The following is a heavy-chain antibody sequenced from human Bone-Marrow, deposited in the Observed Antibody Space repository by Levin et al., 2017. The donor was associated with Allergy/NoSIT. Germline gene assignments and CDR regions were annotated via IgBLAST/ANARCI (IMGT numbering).Heavy chain of an antibody. CDR3: AKAGKEIAAAGLDY. D-gene: IGHD6-13*01. J-gene: IGHJ4*02. V-gene: IGHV3-23*01. CDR2: ISGSGGST. Sequence: GESLKISCAASGFTFSSYAMSWVRQAPGKGLEWVSAISGSGGSTYYADSVKGRFTISRDNSKNTLYLQMNSLRAEDTAVYYCAKAGKEIAAAGLDYWGQGTLVTVSS. CDR1: GFTFSSYA.